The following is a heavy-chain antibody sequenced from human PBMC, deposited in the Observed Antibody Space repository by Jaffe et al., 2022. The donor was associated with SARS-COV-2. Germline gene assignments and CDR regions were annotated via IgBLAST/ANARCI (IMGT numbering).Heavy chain of an antibody. CDR2: VHTSGTT. D-gene: IGHD2-21*02. V-gene: IGHV4-61*02. Sequence: QVQLQESGPGLVKPSQTLSLTCTVSGGSINSGSFYWSWIRRPAGKGLEWIGRVHTSGTTNYNPSLQSRVTISIDTSMNQFSLNLSSVTAADTAVFYCARGYFVGDCGADCYSPYFFDYWGQGTLVTVSS. CDR3: ARGYFVGDCGADCYSPYFFDY. CDR1: GGSINSGSFY. J-gene: IGHJ4*02.